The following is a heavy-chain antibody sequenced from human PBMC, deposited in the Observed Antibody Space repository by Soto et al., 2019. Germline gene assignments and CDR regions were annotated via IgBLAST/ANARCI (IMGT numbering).Heavy chain of an antibody. Sequence: SETLSLTCTVSGGSISSGDYYWSWIRQPPGKGLEWIGYIYYSGSTYYNPSVKSRVTISVDTSKNQFSLKLSSVTAADTAVYYCVRGPYNYNSRYFDYWGQGTLVTVSS. J-gene: IGHJ4*02. CDR1: GGSISSGDYY. V-gene: IGHV4-30-4*01. CDR2: IYYSGST. CDR3: VRGPYNYNSRYFDY. D-gene: IGHD1-1*01.